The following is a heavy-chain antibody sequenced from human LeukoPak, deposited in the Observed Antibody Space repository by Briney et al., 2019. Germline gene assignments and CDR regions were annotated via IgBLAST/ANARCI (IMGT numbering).Heavy chain of an antibody. CDR2: ISGSGGST. CDR3: ANTVTTDPWGMDV. J-gene: IGHJ6*02. Sequence: GGSLRLSCAASGFTFSSYAMSWVRQAPGKGLEWVSAISGSGGSTYYADSVKGRFTISRDNSKNTLYLQMNSLRAEDAAVYYCANTVTTDPWGMDVWGQGTTVTVSS. CDR1: GFTFSSYA. D-gene: IGHD4-17*01. V-gene: IGHV3-23*01.